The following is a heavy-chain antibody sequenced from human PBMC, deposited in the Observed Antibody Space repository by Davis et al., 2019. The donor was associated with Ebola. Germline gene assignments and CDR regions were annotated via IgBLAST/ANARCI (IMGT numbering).Heavy chain of an antibody. Sequence: SETLSLTCTVSGGSISSYYWSWIRQPPGKGLEWIAYIYYSGSTNYNPSLKSRVTISVDTSKNQFSLKLSSVTAADTAVYYCARDGYQRGWFDPWGQGTLVTVSS. J-gene: IGHJ5*02. V-gene: IGHV4-59*01. CDR2: IYYSGST. CDR3: ARDGYQRGWFDP. CDR1: GGSISSYY. D-gene: IGHD2-2*01.